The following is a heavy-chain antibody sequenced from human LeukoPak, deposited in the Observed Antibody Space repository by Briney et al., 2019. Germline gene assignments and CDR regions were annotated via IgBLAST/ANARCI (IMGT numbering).Heavy chain of an antibody. V-gene: IGHV4-39*02. CDR1: GGSISSSSYY. CDR3: ARDRGYIVVVPAAQQGGWFDP. Sequence: SETLSLTCTVSGGSISSSSYYWGWIRQPPGQGLEWIGSIYYSGSTYYNPSLKSRVTISVDTSKNQFSLKLSSVTAADTAVYYCARDRGYIVVVPAAQQGGWFDPWGQGTLVTVSS. CDR2: IYYSGST. D-gene: IGHD2-2*01. J-gene: IGHJ5*02.